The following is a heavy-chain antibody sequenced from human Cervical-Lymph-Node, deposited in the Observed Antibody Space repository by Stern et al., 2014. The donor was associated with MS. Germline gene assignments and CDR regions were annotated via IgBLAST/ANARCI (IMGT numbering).Heavy chain of an antibody. CDR1: GGSISSGDYY. Sequence: QLQLQESGPGLVQPSQTLSLTCTVSGGSISSGDYYWSWIRQPPEKGLAWLGDIYYSGSTYYNPSHKSRVTISVDTSKNQFSLKLSSVTAADTAVYYCASANCSSTSCPNWFDPWGQGTLVTVSS. D-gene: IGHD2-2*01. V-gene: IGHV4-30-4*01. J-gene: IGHJ5*02. CDR3: ASANCSSTSCPNWFDP. CDR2: IYYSGST.